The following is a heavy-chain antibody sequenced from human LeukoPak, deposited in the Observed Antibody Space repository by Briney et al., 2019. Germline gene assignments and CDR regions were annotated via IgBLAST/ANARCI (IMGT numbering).Heavy chain of an antibody. D-gene: IGHD6-13*01. V-gene: IGHV3-23*01. CDR1: GFTFTYYA. J-gene: IGHJ4*02. CDR3: SGHGSSSY. CDR2: ITGSGGNT. Sequence: GGSLRLSCAASGFTFTYYAMSWVRQAPGKGLEWVSAITGSGGNTYYADSVKGRFTVSRDNSKSTLYLQMNSLRAEDTALYYASGHGSSSYWGQGTLVAVSS.